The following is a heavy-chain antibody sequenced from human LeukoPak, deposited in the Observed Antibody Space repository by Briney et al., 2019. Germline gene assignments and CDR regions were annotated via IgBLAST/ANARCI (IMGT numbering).Heavy chain of an antibody. V-gene: IGHV1-24*01. CDR3: ATDKGPLYSSGWYDY. CDR1: GYTFTSYY. D-gene: IGHD6-19*01. J-gene: IGHJ4*02. Sequence: GASVKVSCKASGYTFTSYYMHWVRQAPGKGLEWMGGFDPEDGETIYAQKFQGRVTMTEDTSTDTAYMELSSLRSEDTAVYYCATDKGPLYSSGWYDYWGQGTLVTVSS. CDR2: FDPEDGET.